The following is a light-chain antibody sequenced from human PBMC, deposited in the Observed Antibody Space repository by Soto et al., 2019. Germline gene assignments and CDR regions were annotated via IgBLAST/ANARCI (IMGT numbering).Light chain of an antibody. Sequence: QSVLTQSPSASGSSGQKVSIYCSGSSSNIGSNTVNWYQLVPGTAPKLLIYSNDQRPSAVPGRFSGSKSGTSASLTISGLHSEDEADYYCATWDDSLNNVIFGGGTQLTVL. CDR2: SND. V-gene: IGLV1-44*01. J-gene: IGLJ2*01. CDR3: ATWDDSLNNVI. CDR1: SSNIGSNT.